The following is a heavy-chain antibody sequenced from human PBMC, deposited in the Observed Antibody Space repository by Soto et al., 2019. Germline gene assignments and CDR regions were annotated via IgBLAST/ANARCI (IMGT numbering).Heavy chain of an antibody. D-gene: IGHD5-12*01. CDR2: ISYDGSNK. Sequence: PGGSLRLSCAASGLTFSSYGMHWVRQAPGKGLEWVAVISYDGSNKYYADSVKGRFTISRDNSKNTLYLQMNSLRAEDTAVSYWAKDFGGYSGYNFQYYYFGMEVWGEGTTVTASS. CDR3: AKDFGGYSGYNFQYYYFGMEV. CDR1: GLTFSSYG. V-gene: IGHV3-30*18. J-gene: IGHJ6*02.